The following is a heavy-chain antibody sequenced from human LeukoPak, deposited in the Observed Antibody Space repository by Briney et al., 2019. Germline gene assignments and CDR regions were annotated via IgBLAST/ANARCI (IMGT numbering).Heavy chain of an antibody. Sequence: GGSLRLSCAASGFTFSSYGMHWVRQAPGKGLEWVAVIWYDGSNKYYADSVKGRFTISRDNSKNTLYLQMNSLRAEDTAVYYCAKDYYGGYVGTFDYWGQGTLVTVSS. D-gene: IGHD4-17*01. CDR1: GFTFSSYG. V-gene: IGHV3-33*06. J-gene: IGHJ4*02. CDR2: IWYDGSNK. CDR3: AKDYYGGYVGTFDY.